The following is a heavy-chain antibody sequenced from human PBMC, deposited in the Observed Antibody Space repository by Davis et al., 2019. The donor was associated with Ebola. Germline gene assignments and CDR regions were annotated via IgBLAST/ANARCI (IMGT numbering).Heavy chain of an antibody. Sequence: PGGSLRLSCAASGLTFSRYPMPWVRQAPGKGLEWVALISYDGSNKYYADSVKGRFTISRDNSKNTLYLQMNSLRAEDTAVYYCARDGPLFALGDYYYGMDVWGQGTTVTVAS. J-gene: IGHJ6*02. CDR3: ARDGPLFALGDYYYGMDV. V-gene: IGHV3-30-3*01. CDR1: GLTFSRYP. D-gene: IGHD3-16*01. CDR2: ISYDGSNK.